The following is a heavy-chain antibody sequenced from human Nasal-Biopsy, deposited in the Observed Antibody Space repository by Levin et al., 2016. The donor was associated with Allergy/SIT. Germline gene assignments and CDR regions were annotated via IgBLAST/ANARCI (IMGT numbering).Heavy chain of an antibody. CDR1: GLTVTNKA. CDR3: AKEVGIWSGSYSGSHYAMGV. CDR2: VEFDGSEN. V-gene: IGHV3-30*02. Sequence: GGSLRLSCAASGLTVTNKAVAWVRQPPGKGLERVASVEFDGSENLNRDSVKGRFDVSRDKSTNTVYLQMNSLRIEDTAVYYCAKEVGIWSGSYSGSHYAMGVWGQGTTVTVSS. J-gene: IGHJ6*02. D-gene: IGHD3-3*01.